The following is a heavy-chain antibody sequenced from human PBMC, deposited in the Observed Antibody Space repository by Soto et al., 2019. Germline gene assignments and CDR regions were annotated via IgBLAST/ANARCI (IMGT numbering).Heavy chain of an antibody. V-gene: IGHV4-59*01. CDR3: ARDRPARASGYPLSPPYYYYVMDV. J-gene: IGHJ6*02. CDR1: GGSISSYC. Sequence: SETRSLTCTASGGSISSYCWSWIRQPPGKGMEWIGYIYYNGSTNYNPSLKSRVTISVDTSKNQFSLKLSSVTAADTAVYYCARDRPARASGYPLSPPYYYYVMDVWGQGTTVTVSS. D-gene: IGHD5-12*01. CDR2: IYYNGST.